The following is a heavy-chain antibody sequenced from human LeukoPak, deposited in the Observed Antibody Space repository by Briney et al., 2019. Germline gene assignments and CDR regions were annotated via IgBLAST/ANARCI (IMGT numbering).Heavy chain of an antibody. V-gene: IGHV3-15*01. D-gene: IGHD3-10*01. Sequence: PGGSLRLSCAASGFTFTIAWMSWVRQAPGKGLEWVDRIKSKGDGETIDNAAPVKGRFTMSRDDSKATLYLQMNSLKAEDTAVYYCTTDLGLTMIRGVIVYWGQGALVTVSS. J-gene: IGHJ4*02. CDR1: GFTFTIAW. CDR3: TTDLGLTMIRGVIVY. CDR2: IKSKGDGETI.